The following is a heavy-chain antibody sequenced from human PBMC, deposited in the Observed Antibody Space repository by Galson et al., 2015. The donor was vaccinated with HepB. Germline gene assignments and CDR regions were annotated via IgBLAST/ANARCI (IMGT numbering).Heavy chain of an antibody. CDR1: GGSINSYY. CDR3: ASAYGSGSYYNSYYYYGMDV. Sequence: SETLSLTCTVSGGSINSYYWSWIRQPPGKGLEWIGYIYSSGSTNYNPSLKSRVTISVDTSKNQFSLKLSSATAADTAVYYCASAYGSGSYYNSYYYYGMDVWGQGTTVTVSS. CDR2: IYSSGST. V-gene: IGHV4-59*12. J-gene: IGHJ6*02. D-gene: IGHD3-10*01.